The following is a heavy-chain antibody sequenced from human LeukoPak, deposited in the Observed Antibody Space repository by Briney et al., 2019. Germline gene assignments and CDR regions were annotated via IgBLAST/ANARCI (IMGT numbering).Heavy chain of an antibody. J-gene: IGHJ3*02. CDR3: ARDRYWNSGNDAFDI. CDR1: GYTFTGYY. CDR2: INPNSGGT. V-gene: IGHV1-2*02. Sequence: GASVKVSCKASGYTFTGYYMHWVRQAPGQGLEWMGWINPNSGGTNYAQKFQGRVTMTRDTSIGTAYMELSRLRSDDTAVYYCARDRYWNSGNDAFDIWGQGTMVTVSS. D-gene: IGHD1-7*01.